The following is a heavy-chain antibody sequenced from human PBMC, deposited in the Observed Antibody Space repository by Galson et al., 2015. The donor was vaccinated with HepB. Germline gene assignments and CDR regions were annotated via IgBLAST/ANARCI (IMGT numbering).Heavy chain of an antibody. J-gene: IGHJ4*02. Sequence: SLRLSCAASGFTFSSYSMDWVRQAPGKGLEWVSSISSSSSYIYYADSVKGRFTISRDNAKNSLYLQMNSLRAEDTAVYYCARYEQWLVRGTLFDYWGQGTLVTVSS. CDR3: ARYEQWLVRGTLFDY. D-gene: IGHD6-19*01. CDR1: GFTFSSYS. V-gene: IGHV3-21*01. CDR2: ISSSSSYI.